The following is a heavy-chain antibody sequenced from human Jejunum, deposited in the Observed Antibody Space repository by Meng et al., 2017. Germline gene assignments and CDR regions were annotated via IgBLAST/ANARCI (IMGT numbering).Heavy chain of an antibody. CDR1: GFRFRDYA. D-gene: IGHD4/OR15-4a*01. V-gene: IGHV3-9*01. Sequence: GESLRLSCVGSGFRFRDYAMHWVRLTPGKGLEWISCISWHRNNIAYADSVKGRFTVSRDNAKNSLYLQMNSLRRDDTAFYYCVKDYSDDYPMNWGQGTLVTVSS. J-gene: IGHJ4*02. CDR2: ISWHRNNI. CDR3: VKDYSDDYPMN.